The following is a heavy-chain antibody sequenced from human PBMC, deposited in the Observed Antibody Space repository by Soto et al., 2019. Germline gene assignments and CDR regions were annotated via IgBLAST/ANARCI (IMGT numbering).Heavy chain of an antibody. Sequence: VQLVESGGGVVQPGRSLRLSCAASGFTFSSYGMNWVRQAPGKGLEWVSSISSSSSYIYYADSVKGRFTISRDNAKNSLYLQMNSLRAEDTAVYYCARGSRYCSSTSCATYYWGQGTLVTVSS. D-gene: IGHD2-2*01. CDR2: ISSSSSYI. CDR3: ARGSRYCSSTSCATYY. CDR1: GFTFSSYG. J-gene: IGHJ4*02. V-gene: IGHV3-21*01.